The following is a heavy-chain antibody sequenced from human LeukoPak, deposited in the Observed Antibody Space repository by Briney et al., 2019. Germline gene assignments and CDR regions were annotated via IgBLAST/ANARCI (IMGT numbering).Heavy chain of an antibody. D-gene: IGHD5-12*01. CDR3: ARHLAGYRTPDY. J-gene: IGHJ4*02. V-gene: IGHV4-59*08. Sequence: SETLSLTCSVSGGSISAYYWSWVRQPPGKGLEWIGYVYYSGSTNYNPSLKSRVTISVDTSKNQFSLRLSSVTAADTAVYYCARHLAGYRTPDYWGQGTLVTVSS. CDR2: VYYSGST. CDR1: GGSISAYY.